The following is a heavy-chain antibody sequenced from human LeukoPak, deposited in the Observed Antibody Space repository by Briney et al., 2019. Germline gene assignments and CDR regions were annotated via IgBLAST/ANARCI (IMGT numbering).Heavy chain of an antibody. Sequence: EGSLRLSCAASGFTFSSYSMSWVRQAPGKGLEWVSSISSDSTYINYADSVKGSFTISRDNAKNSLYLQMNCLRDEDTAVYYCARDYYGDYYFDFWGQGTLVTVSS. V-gene: IGHV3-21*01. CDR3: ARDYYGDYYFDF. CDR1: GFTFSSYS. CDR2: ISSDSTYI. D-gene: IGHD4-17*01. J-gene: IGHJ4*02.